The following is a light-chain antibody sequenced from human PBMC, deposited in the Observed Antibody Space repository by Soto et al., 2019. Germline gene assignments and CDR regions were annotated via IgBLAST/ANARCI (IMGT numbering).Light chain of an antibody. V-gene: IGLV1-44*01. CDR1: SSNIGSHT. CDR3: AAWDDSLNGVI. CDR2: SNN. Sequence: QSVLTQPPSASGTPGQRITISCSGSSSNIGSHTVNWHQQVPGTAPKFLIYSNNERPSGVPDRFSGSKSGTSASLAISGLQSGDEADYYCAAWDDSLNGVIFGGGTKLTVL. J-gene: IGLJ2*01.